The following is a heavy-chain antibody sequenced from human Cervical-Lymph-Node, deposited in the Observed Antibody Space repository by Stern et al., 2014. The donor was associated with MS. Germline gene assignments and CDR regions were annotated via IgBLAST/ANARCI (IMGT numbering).Heavy chain of an antibody. CDR1: GDSVSSNSAA. V-gene: IGHV6-1*01. CDR3: ASSSGRISPPVPHSSSWYFDY. D-gene: IGHD6-13*01. J-gene: IGHJ4*02. Sequence: VQLQQSGPGLVKPSQTLSLTCAISGDSVSSNSAAWNWIRQSPSRGLEWLGRKYYRSKGYNDYAVSVKSRITINPDTSKNQFSLQLNSVTPEDTAVYYCASSSGRISPPVPHSSSWYFDYWGQGSLVTVSS. CDR2: KYYRSKGYN.